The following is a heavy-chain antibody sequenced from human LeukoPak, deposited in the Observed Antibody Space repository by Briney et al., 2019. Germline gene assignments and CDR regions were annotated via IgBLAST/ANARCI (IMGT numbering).Heavy chain of an antibody. D-gene: IGHD1-26*01. CDR1: GYTFTSYA. Sequence: ASVKVSCKASGYTFTSYAVSWVRQAPGQGLEYMGYISAYNGNTNYAQKLQGRVTMTTDTSTSTAYMELRSLRSDDTAVYYCAREKSGSGSYDYWGQGTLATVSS. J-gene: IGHJ4*02. V-gene: IGHV1-18*01. CDR3: AREKSGSGSYDY. CDR2: ISAYNGNT.